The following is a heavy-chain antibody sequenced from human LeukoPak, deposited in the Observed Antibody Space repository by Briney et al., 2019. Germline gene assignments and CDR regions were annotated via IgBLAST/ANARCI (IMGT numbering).Heavy chain of an antibody. CDR2: IYHSGST. D-gene: IGHD1-26*01. J-gene: IGHJ4*02. Sequence: GTLSXXRXVSGGSISSSNWWSWVRQPPGKGLEWIGEIYHSGSTNYNPSLKSRVTISVETSKNQFYLKVSSVTDADRAVYYCXRVXPIXGATTFDYWGQGTLVTVSS. CDR3: XRVXPIXGATTFDY. V-gene: IGHV4-4*02. CDR1: GGSISSSNW.